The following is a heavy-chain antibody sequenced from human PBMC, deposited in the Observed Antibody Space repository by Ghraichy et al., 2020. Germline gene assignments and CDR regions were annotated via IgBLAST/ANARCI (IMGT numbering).Heavy chain of an antibody. Sequence: SETLSLTCTVSGGSISSSSYYWGWIRQPPGKGLEWIGNIYYSGNTYYNPSLKSRVTISVDRSKNQFSLKLSSVTAADTAMYYCASPDFWSGYYTDYYYGMDVWGQGTTVTVSS. D-gene: IGHD3-3*01. V-gene: IGHV4-39*01. J-gene: IGHJ6*02. CDR2: IYYSGNT. CDR1: GGSISSSSYY. CDR3: ASPDFWSGYYTDYYYGMDV.